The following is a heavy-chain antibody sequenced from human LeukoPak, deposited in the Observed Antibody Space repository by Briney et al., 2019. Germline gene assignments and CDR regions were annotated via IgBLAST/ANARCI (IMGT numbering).Heavy chain of an antibody. CDR1: GFTFRNFG. CDR3: VKGPLYYYDPTGPPDAFDI. D-gene: IGHD3-22*01. J-gene: IGHJ3*02. V-gene: IGHV3-33*06. Sequence: GGSLRLSCAASGFTFRNFGMFWVRQAPGKGLEWVAVIWFDGTSTDYADSVKGRFTISRDNSNNRLYLQMNSLRAEDTAVYYCVKGPLYYYDPTGPPDAFDIWGQGTLVTVSP. CDR2: IWFDGTST.